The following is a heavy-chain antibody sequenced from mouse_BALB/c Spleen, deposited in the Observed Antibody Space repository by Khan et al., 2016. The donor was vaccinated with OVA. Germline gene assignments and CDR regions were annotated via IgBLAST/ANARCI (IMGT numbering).Heavy chain of an antibody. CDR2: IWSDGKT. CDR3: ARQICPGYFDV. Sequence: QVQLKESGPGLVAPSQSLSITCTISGFSLTSYGIHWVRQPPGKGLEWLVVIWSDGKTTSNSALKSRLNIIKDNSKSQVFLKMNSLQTDDTAMYYCARQICPGYFDVWGAGTTVTVSS. CDR1: GFSLTSYG. D-gene: IGHD6-1*01. J-gene: IGHJ1*01. V-gene: IGHV2-6-1*01.